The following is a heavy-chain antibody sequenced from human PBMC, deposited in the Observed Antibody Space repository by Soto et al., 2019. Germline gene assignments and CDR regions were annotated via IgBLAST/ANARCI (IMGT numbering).Heavy chain of an antibody. CDR1: GGSFSGYY. J-gene: IGHJ1*01. V-gene: IGHV4-34*01. CDR2: INHSGST. Sequence: QVQLQQWGAGLLKPSETLSLTCAVYGGSFSGYYWSWIRQPPGKGLEWIGEINHSGSTNYNPSLKSRVTISVDTSKNQFSLKLSSVTAADTAVYYCARGRIVVVTAIYFQHWGQGTLFTVSS. CDR3: ARGRIVVVTAIYFQH. D-gene: IGHD2-21*02.